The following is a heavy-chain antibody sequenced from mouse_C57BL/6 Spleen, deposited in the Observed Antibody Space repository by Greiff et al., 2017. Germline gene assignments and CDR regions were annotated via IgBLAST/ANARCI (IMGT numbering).Heavy chain of an antibody. D-gene: IGHD2-1*01. V-gene: IGHV14-1*01. CDR3: TTRGNGGAMDY. CDR1: GFNIKDYY. CDR2: IDPEDGDT. J-gene: IGHJ4*01. Sequence: VQLQQSGAELVRPGASVKLSCTASGFNIKDYYMHWVKQRPEQGREWIGRIDPEDGDTEYAPKFPGKATMTADKSSNPAYLQLSSRTSEDTAVYYCTTRGNGGAMDYWGQGTSVTVSS.